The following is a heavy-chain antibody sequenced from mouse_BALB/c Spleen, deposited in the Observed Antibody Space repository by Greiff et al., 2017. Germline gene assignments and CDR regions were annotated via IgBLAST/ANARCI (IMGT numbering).Heavy chain of an antibody. CDR1: GYTFTSYW. V-gene: IGHV1-7*01. CDR3: ARGGRWLPFDY. Sequence: VQLKESGAELAKPGASVKMSCKASGYTFTSYWMHWVKQRPGQGLEWIGYINPSTGYTEYNQKFKDKATLTADKSSSTAYMQLSSLTSEDSAVYYCARGGRWLPFDYWGQGTTLTVSS. J-gene: IGHJ2*01. D-gene: IGHD2-3*01. CDR2: INPSTGYT.